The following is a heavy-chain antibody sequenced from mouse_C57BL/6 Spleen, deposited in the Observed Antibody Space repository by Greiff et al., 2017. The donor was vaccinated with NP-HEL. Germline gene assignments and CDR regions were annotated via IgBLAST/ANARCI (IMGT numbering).Heavy chain of an antibody. V-gene: IGHV1-50*01. CDR3: ARFTTVVRYFDV. J-gene: IGHJ1*03. D-gene: IGHD1-1*01. Sequence: QVQLQQPGAELVKPGASVKLSCKASGYTFTSYWMQWVKQRPGQGLEWIGEIDPSDSYTNYNQKFKGKATLTVDTSSSTAYMQLSSLTSEDSAVYYCARFTTVVRYFDVWGTGTTVTVSS. CDR2: IDPSDSYT. CDR1: GYTFTSYW.